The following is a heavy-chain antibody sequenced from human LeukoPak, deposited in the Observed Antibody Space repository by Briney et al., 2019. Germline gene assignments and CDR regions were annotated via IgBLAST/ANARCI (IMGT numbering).Heavy chain of an antibody. V-gene: IGHV3-30-3*01. Sequence: GGSLRLSCAASGFTFSSYAMHWVRQAPGKGLEWVAVISYDGSNKYYADSVKGRFTISRDNSKDTLYLQMNSLRAEDTAVYYCAKGLSDDSSGYYYAEYFQHWGQGTLVTVSS. J-gene: IGHJ1*01. D-gene: IGHD3-22*01. CDR3: AKGLSDDSSGYYYAEYFQH. CDR1: GFTFSSYA. CDR2: ISYDGSNK.